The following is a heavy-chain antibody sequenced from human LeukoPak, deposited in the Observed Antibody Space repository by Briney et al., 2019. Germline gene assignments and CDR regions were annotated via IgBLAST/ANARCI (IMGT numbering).Heavy chain of an antibody. V-gene: IGHV3-23*01. J-gene: IGHJ4*02. Sequence: PGGSLRLSCAASGFTFSGFAMSWIRQAPGKGLEWVPSISRSGESTFYADSVRGRFTISRDNSKNTVSLQMESLRAEDTALYYCAKDYAVGSIDYWGQGTLVTVSS. CDR1: GFTFSGFA. CDR3: AKDYAVGSIDY. CDR2: ISRSGEST. D-gene: IGHD3-16*01.